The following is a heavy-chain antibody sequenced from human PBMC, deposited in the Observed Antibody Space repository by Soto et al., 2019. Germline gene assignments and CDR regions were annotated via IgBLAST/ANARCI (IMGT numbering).Heavy chain of an antibody. D-gene: IGHD3-3*01. V-gene: IGHV3-30-3*01. Sequence: QVQLVESGGGVVQPGRSLRLSCAPSGFTFSNYAMHWVRQAPGKGLEWVAVISYDGSNKYYADSVKGRCTISRDNSKNTLYLQMNSLRAEDTAVYYCARDKRDLRFLEWSYYFDYWGQGTLVTVSS. CDR1: GFTFSNYA. J-gene: IGHJ4*02. CDR2: ISYDGSNK. CDR3: ARDKRDLRFLEWSYYFDY.